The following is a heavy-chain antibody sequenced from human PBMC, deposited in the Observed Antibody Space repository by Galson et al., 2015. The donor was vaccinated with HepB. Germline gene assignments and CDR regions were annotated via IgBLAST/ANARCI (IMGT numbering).Heavy chain of an antibody. V-gene: IGHV3-23*01. CDR3: AKMTAD. CDR1: GFIFSDYA. J-gene: IGHJ4*02. Sequence: SLRLSCAASGFIFSDYAINWVRQTPGKGLEWVSAISASGGDTSYADSVKGRFTISRDNSKKTLYLQMNSLRPEDTAVYYCAKMTADWGPGTMVTVSS. CDR2: ISASGGDT.